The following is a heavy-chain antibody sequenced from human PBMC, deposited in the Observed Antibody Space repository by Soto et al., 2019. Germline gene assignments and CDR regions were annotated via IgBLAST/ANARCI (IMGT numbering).Heavy chain of an antibody. CDR3: ARRSYYYDSSGYFYYFDY. CDR2: INPNSGGT. Sequence: ASVKVSCKASGYTFRSYGISWVRQAPGQGLEWMGWINPNSGGTSYAQKFQGRVTMTRDTSISTAYMELSRLRSDDTAVYYCARRSYYYDSSGYFYYFDYWGQGTLVTVSS. J-gene: IGHJ4*02. CDR1: GYTFRSYG. V-gene: IGHV1-2*02. D-gene: IGHD3-22*01.